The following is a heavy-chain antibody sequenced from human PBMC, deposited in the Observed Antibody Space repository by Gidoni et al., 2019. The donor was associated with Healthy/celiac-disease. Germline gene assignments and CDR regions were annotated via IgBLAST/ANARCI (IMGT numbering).Heavy chain of an antibody. CDR3: ASDYYDSSGTL. V-gene: IGHV4-39*01. Sequence: TYYNPSLKSRVTISVDTSKNQFSLKLSSVTAADTAVYYCASDYYDSSGTLWGQGTLVTVSS. J-gene: IGHJ4*02. CDR2: T. D-gene: IGHD3-22*01.